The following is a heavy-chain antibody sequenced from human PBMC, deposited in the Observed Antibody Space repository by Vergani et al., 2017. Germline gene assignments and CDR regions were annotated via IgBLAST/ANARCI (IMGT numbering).Heavy chain of an antibody. Sequence: QVQLQESGPGLVKPSQTLSLTCTVSGGSISSGSYYWSWIRQPAGKGLEWIGRIYTSGSTNYNPSLKSRVTISVDTSKNQFSLKLSSVTAADTAVYYCARDGRYDGMDVWGQGTTVTVSS. CDR1: GGSISSGSYY. V-gene: IGHV4-61*02. CDR2: IYTSGST. CDR3: ARDGRYDGMDV. J-gene: IGHJ6*02.